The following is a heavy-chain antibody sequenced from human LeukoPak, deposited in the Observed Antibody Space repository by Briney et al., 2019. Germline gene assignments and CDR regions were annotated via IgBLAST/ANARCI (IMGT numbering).Heavy chain of an antibody. Sequence: GGSLRLSCAASGFPFDTYWMSWVRQAPGKGLEWVANIKHDESEESYVDSVKGRFTISRDNAQKSLYLQMKSLRAEDTAVYYCARISVHYGDLFDCWGQGTLVTVSA. CDR3: ARISVHYGDLFDC. D-gene: IGHD4-17*01. J-gene: IGHJ4*02. CDR2: IKHDESEE. CDR1: GFPFDTYW. V-gene: IGHV3-7*05.